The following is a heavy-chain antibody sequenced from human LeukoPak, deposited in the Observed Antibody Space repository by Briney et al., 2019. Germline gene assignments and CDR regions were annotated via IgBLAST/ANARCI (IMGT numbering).Heavy chain of an antibody. CDR3: ARGQIVVVPAAISFDY. CDR2: IIPLFGTA. Sequence: SVKVSRQASGGTFSSYASSWVRQAPGQGLEGMGGIIPLFGTANYAQKFQGRVTITADESTSTAYMELSSLRSEDTAVYYCARGQIVVVPAAISFDYWGQGTLVTVSS. V-gene: IGHV1-69*01. J-gene: IGHJ4*02. D-gene: IGHD2-2*01. CDR1: GGTFSSYA.